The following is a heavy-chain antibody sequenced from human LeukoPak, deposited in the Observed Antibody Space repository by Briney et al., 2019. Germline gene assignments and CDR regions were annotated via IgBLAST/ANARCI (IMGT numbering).Heavy chain of an antibody. CDR2: INHSGST. CDR1: GGSFSGYY. Sequence: SETLSLTCAVYGGSFSGYYWSWIRQPPGEGLEWIGEINHSGSTNYNPSLKTRVTISVDTSKNQFSLKLSSVTAADTAVYYCARGRPQSGYSWFLYWGQGTLVADSS. CDR3: ARGRPQSGYSWFLY. D-gene: IGHD5-18*01. V-gene: IGHV4-34*01. J-gene: IGHJ4*02.